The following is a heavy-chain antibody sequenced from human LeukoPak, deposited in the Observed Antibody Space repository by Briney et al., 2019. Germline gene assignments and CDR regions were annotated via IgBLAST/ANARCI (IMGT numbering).Heavy chain of an antibody. D-gene: IGHD1-26*01. Sequence: PGGSLRLSCAASGFTFSDYYITWVRQAPGKGLEWVSYISSSSNTVYYADSVKGRLTVSRDNANNSLYVQMTNLRAEDTAVYYCARRAMGATSFDYWGQGTLVTVSS. J-gene: IGHJ4*02. CDR1: GFTFSDYY. V-gene: IGHV3-11*04. CDR3: ARRAMGATSFDY. CDR2: ISSSSNTV.